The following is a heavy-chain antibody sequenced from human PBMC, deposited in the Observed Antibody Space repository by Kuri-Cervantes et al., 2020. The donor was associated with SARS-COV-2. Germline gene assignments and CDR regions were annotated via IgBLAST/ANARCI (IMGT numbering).Heavy chain of an antibody. CDR3: VGQRLGASDT. Sequence: ASVKVSCKASGYTFTSYGISWVRQAPGQGLEWMGWISAYNGNTNYAQKLQGRVTMTTDTSTSTVYMELSSLRPEDTAVYYCVGQRLGASDTWGQGTMVTVSS. V-gene: IGHV1-18*01. CDR1: GYTFTSYG. D-gene: IGHD6-25*01. CDR2: ISAYNGNT. J-gene: IGHJ3*02.